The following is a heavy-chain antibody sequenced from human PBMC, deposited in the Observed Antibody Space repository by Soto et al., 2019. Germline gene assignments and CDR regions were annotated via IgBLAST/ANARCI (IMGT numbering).Heavy chain of an antibody. D-gene: IGHD1-26*01. Sequence: EVQLVESGGGLVKPGGSLRLSCAASGFTFSSYSMNWVRQAPGKGLEWVSSISSSSSYIYYADSVKGRFTISRDNAKNSLYLQMNSLRAEDTAVYYCARDKYSGSYLDAFDIWGQGTMVTVSS. CDR3: ARDKYSGSYLDAFDI. J-gene: IGHJ3*02. CDR1: GFTFSSYS. CDR2: ISSSSSYI. V-gene: IGHV3-21*01.